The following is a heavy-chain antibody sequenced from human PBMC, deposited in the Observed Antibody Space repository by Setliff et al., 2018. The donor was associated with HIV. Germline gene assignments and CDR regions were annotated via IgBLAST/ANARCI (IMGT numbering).Heavy chain of an antibody. CDR2: INAGNGNT. Sequence: ASVKVSCKASGYTFTIYAMHWVRQAPGQRLEWMGWINAGNGNTKYSQKFQGRVTITRDTSASTAYMELSSLRSEDTAVYYCAKDDRYYYDTSGSPSNWFDPWGQGTLVTVSS. J-gene: IGHJ5*02. CDR3: AKDDRYYYDTSGSPSNWFDP. V-gene: IGHV1-3*01. D-gene: IGHD3-22*01. CDR1: GYTFTIYA.